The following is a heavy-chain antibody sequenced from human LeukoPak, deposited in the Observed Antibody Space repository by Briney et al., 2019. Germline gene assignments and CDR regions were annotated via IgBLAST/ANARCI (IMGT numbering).Heavy chain of an antibody. D-gene: IGHD5-18*01. Sequence: SGGSLRLSCAASGFTFSNYAMHWVRQAPGKGLEWVAIISYDGNDKYYTDSVKGRFTISRDKSKNTLYLQMNSLRAEDTAVYYCARDRDTAKGLWGQGTLVTVSS. CDR2: ISYDGNDK. CDR1: GFTFSNYA. CDR3: ARDRDTAKGL. V-gene: IGHV3-30-3*01. J-gene: IGHJ4*02.